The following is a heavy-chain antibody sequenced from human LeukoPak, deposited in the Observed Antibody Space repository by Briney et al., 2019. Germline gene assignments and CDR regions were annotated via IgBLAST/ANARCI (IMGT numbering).Heavy chain of an antibody. J-gene: IGHJ4*02. D-gene: IGHD3-9*01. Sequence: SETLSLTCAVYGGSFSGYYWSWIRQPPGKELEWIGEINHSGSTNYNPSLKSRVTISVDTSKNQFSLKLSSVTAADTAVYYCARHRYGPTSFDYWGQGTLVTVSS. CDR2: INHSGST. V-gene: IGHV4-34*01. CDR1: GGSFSGYY. CDR3: ARHRYGPTSFDY.